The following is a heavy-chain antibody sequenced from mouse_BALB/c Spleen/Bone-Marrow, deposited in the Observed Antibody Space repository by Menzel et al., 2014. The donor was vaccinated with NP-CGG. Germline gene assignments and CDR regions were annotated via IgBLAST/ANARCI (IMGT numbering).Heavy chain of an antibody. D-gene: IGHD3-1*01. CDR1: GDSITSGY. V-gene: IGHV3-8*02. CDR3: ARSGSSGYHYYAMDY. CDR2: ISYSSST. J-gene: IGHJ4*01. Sequence: EVKLQESGPSLVKPSQTLSLTCSVTGDSITSGYWNWIRKFPGNKLEYMGFISYSSSTYYSPSLKSRISITRDTSKNLYYLQLNSVTTEDSATYYCARSGSSGYHYYAMDYWGQGTSVTVSS.